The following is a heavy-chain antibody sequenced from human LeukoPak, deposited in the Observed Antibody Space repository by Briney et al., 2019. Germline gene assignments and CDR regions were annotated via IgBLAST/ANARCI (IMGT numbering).Heavy chain of an antibody. D-gene: IGHD1-26*01. CDR3: ARDGIVGSPLFKFDY. V-gene: IGHV3-30-3*01. CDR2: ISFDGGNK. CDR1: GFTFNNYA. J-gene: IGHJ4*02. Sequence: PGGCLRLSCAASGFTFNNYAIHWARQAPGKGLEWVAIISFDGGNKYYADSVKGRFTISRDNSKNTLYLQMNSLRAEDTAVYYCARDGIVGSPLFKFDYWGQGTLVTVSS.